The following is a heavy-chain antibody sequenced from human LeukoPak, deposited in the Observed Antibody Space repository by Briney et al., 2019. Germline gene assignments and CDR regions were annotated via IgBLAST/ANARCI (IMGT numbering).Heavy chain of an antibody. CDR1: GCTFTSYW. CDR3: ARVGSGWYGEWFDP. CDR2: ISSSGSTI. D-gene: IGHD6-19*01. Sequence: GGSLRLACAGSGCTFTSYWMHWVGQAPGKGLEGVSYISSSGSTIYYADSVKGRFTISRDNAKNSLYLQMNSLRAEDTAVYYCARVGSGWYGEWFDPLGQGTLVTVSS. J-gene: IGHJ5*02. V-gene: IGHV3-48*04.